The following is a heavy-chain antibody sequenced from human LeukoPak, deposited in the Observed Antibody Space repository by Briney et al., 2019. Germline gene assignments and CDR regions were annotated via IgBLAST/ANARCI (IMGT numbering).Heavy chain of an antibody. CDR1: GYSFTNYW. J-gene: IGHJ4*02. D-gene: IGHD3-22*01. V-gene: IGHV5-51*01. CDR3: ARRVYYYDSSGYYSYFDY. Sequence: GESLKISCKGSGYSFTNYWIGWVRQMPGKGLEWMGIIYPGDSDTRYSPSFQGQVTISADKSISTAYLQWSSLKASDTAIYYCARRVYYYDSSGYYSYFDYWGQGTLVTVSS. CDR2: IYPGDSDT.